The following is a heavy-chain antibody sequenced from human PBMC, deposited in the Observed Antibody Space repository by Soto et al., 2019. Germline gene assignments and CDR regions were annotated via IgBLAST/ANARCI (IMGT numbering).Heavy chain of an antibody. V-gene: IGHV4-34*01. D-gene: IGHD4-4*01. CDR1: GGSFSGYY. CDR3: GASSNLRPLPDNYYYYYGMDV. J-gene: IGHJ6*02. CDR2: INHSGST. Sequence: PSETLSLTCAVYGGSFSGYYWSWIRQPPGKGLEWIGEINHSGSTNYNPSLKSRVTISVDSSKNQFSLKLSSVTAADTAVYYCGASSNLRPLPDNYYYYYGMDVWSQGTTVTVSS.